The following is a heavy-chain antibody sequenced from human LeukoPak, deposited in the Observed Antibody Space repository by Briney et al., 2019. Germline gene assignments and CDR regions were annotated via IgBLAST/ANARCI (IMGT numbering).Heavy chain of an antibody. Sequence: SETLSHTCTVYGCSFSSSSFYWWWIRQPPGKGLEWIGSIYYSGSTYYNPSLKSRVTISVDTSKNQFSLRLSSVTALDTRVYYSVRYNYDSSGYIDAFEISGHRTPVTVSS. D-gene: IGHD3-22*01. CDR2: IYYSGST. J-gene: IGHJ3*02. CDR3: VRYNYDSSGYIDAFEI. CDR1: GCSFSSSSFY. V-gene: IGHV4-39*01.